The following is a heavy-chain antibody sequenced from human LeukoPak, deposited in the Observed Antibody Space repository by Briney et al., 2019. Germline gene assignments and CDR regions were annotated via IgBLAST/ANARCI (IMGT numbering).Heavy chain of an antibody. J-gene: IGHJ6*03. V-gene: IGHV4-4*07. Sequence: PSETLSLTCTVSGGSISSYYWSWIRQPAGKGLEWIGRIYTSRSTNYNPSLKSRVTMSVDTSKNQFSLKLSSVTAADTAVYYCARDRDSGYDWDYYYYMDVWGKGTTVTVSS. CDR1: GGSISSYY. CDR3: ARDRDSGYDWDYYYYMDV. CDR2: IYTSRST. D-gene: IGHD5-12*01.